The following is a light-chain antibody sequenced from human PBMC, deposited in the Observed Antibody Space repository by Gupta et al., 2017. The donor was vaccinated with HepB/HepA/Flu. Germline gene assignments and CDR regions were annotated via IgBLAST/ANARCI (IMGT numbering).Light chain of an antibody. J-gene: IGLJ3*02. CDR2: SNN. Sequence: QSGLTQPPSAFGTPGQRVTISCSGSSSNIGSNTVNWYQQLPGTAPKLLIYSNNQRPSGVPDRFSGSKSGTSASLAISGLQSEDEADDYCAAWDDSLNAWVFGGGTKLTVL. CDR1: SSNIGSNT. CDR3: AAWDDSLNAWV. V-gene: IGLV1-44*01.